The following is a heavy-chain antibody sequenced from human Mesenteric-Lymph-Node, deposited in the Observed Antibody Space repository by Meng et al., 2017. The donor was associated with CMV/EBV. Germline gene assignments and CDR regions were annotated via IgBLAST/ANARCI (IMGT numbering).Heavy chain of an antibody. D-gene: IGHD3-3*01. CDR1: GGSFSGYY. Sequence: SETLSLTCAVYGGSFSGYYWSWIRQPPGKGLEWIGEINHSGSTNYNPSLKSRVTISVDTSKNQFSLKLSSVTAADTAVYYCASTPWKYDFWSGYYTYPPLDGMDVWGQRTTVTVSS. V-gene: IGHV4-34*01. CDR2: INHSGST. CDR3: ASTPWKYDFWSGYYTYPPLDGMDV. J-gene: IGHJ6*02.